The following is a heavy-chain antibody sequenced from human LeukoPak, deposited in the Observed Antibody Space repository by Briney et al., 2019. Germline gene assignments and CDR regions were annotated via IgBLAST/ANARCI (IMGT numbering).Heavy chain of an antibody. CDR2: IRYDGSNK. J-gene: IGHJ4*02. D-gene: IGHD6-13*01. CDR1: GFSFSSYG. CDR3: ARFHLQQLGDFDY. Sequence: PGGSLRLSCAASGFSFSSYGMHGGREAPGKGLGRVAVIRYDGSNKYYADSVKGRFTISRDNSKNTLYLQMNSLRAEDTAVYYCARFHLQQLGDFDYWGQGTLVTVSS. V-gene: IGHV3-33*01.